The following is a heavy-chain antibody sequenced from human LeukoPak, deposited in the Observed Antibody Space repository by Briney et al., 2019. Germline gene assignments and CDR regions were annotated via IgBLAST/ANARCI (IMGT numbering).Heavy chain of an antibody. CDR1: GGTFSSYT. CDR3: ARVRCDFWSGCIAFDY. J-gene: IGHJ4*02. D-gene: IGHD3-3*01. CDR2: IIPILGIA. Sequence: SVKVSCKASGGTFSSYTISWVRQAPGQGLEWMGRIIPILGIANYAQKFQGRVTITADKSTSTAYMELSSLRSEDTAVYYCARVRCDFWSGCIAFDYWGQGTLVTVSS. V-gene: IGHV1-69*02.